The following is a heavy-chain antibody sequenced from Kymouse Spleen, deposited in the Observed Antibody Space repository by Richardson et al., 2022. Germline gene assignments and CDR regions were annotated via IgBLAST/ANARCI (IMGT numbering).Heavy chain of an antibody. CDR3: ARDHNFDY. J-gene: IGHJ4*02. CDR2: INHSGST. V-gene: IGHV4-34*01. CDR1: GGSFSGYY. D-gene: IGHD1-14*01. Sequence: QVQLQQWGAGLLKPSETLSLTCAVYGGSFSGYYWSWIRQPPGKGLEWIGEINHSGSTNYNPSLKSRVTISVDTSKNQFSLKLSSVTAADTAVYYCARDHNFDYWGQGTLVTVSS.